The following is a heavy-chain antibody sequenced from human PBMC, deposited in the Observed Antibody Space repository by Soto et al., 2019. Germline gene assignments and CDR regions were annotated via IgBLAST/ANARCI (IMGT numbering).Heavy chain of an antibody. Sequence: SETLSLTCTVSGGSISIGGYYWTWIRQHPGKGLEWIGYIYYSGSTYYNPSLKSRVTISVDTSKNQFSVNLSSVTAAYTAVYYCARGWGSGSYYKPIDIWGQGTLVTVS. CDR2: IYYSGST. CDR1: GGSISIGGYY. V-gene: IGHV4-31*03. D-gene: IGHD1-26*01. CDR3: ARGWGSGSYYKPIDI. J-gene: IGHJ3*02.